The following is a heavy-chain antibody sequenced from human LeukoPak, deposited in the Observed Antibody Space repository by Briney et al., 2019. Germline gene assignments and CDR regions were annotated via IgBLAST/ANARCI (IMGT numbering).Heavy chain of an antibody. CDR1: GYTFTDYY. J-gene: IGHJ6*03. Sequence: ASVKVSCKASGYTFTDYYIHWVRQAPGQGLEWMGLIYPNSGGPKYAQKFQGRVTMTRDTSISTAYMELSRLRSDDTAVYYCARGSLGYSSSWYSDYYYYMDVWGKGTTVTVSS. D-gene: IGHD6-13*01. CDR2: IYPNSGGP. CDR3: ARGSLGYSSSWYSDYYYYMDV. V-gene: IGHV1-2*02.